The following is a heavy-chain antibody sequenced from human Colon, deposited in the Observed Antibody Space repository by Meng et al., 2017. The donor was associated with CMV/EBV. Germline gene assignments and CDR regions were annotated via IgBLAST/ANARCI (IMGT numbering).Heavy chain of an antibody. Sequence: SETLSLTCNVSGASIFSSSYYWGWIRQSPGKGLEWIGSIYYSGTTSYNPSLKSRVTISVDLSKNQFSLRLSSVTAADTAVYYCVRDRTVTKFFYRGMDVWGQGTTVTVS. J-gene: IGHJ6*02. CDR3: VRDRTVTKFFYRGMDV. D-gene: IGHD4-11*01. CDR1: GASIFSSSYY. V-gene: IGHV4-39*07. CDR2: IYYSGTT.